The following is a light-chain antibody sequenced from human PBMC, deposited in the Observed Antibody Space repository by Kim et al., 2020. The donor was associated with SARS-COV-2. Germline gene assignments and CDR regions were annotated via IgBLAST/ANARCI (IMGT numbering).Light chain of an antibody. CDR3: QQYGSSIFT. CDR1: QSVSDNL. V-gene: IGKV3-20*01. CDR2: GAS. Sequence: EIVLTQSPGTLSLSPGERATLSCRASQSVSDNLLAWYQQKPGQGPRLLVYGASSRAPGIPDRFSGSGSGTDFTLTISRLEPEDFAVYYCQQYGSSIFTFGPGTKVDIK. J-gene: IGKJ3*01.